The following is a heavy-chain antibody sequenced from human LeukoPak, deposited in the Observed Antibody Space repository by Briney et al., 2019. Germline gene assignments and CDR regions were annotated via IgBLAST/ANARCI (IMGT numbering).Heavy chain of an antibody. V-gene: IGHV3-7*04. CDR2: INQDGSDK. CDR1: GFTFSRHW. D-gene: IGHD5-12*01. CDR3: ARDAGNSGYDLLDF. Sequence: GSLRLSCAASGFTFSRHWMTWVRQAPGKGLEWVATINQDGSDKYYVDSVKGRFTISRDNAKSSLYLQMNSLRVEDTAVYYCARDAGNSGYDLLDFWGQGTLVTVSS. J-gene: IGHJ4*02.